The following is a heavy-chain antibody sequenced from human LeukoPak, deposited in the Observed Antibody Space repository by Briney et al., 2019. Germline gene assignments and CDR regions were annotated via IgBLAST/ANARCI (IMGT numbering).Heavy chain of an antibody. CDR1: GYTFTSYD. Sequence: ASVKVSCKASGYTFTSYDINWVRQATGQGLEWMGWMNPNSGNTGYAQKFQGRVTMTRNTSISTAYMELSSLRSEDTAVYYCARWWVVPAAMLYYYYYYGMDVWGQGTTVTVSS. CDR2: MNPNSGNT. J-gene: IGHJ6*02. CDR3: ARWWVVPAAMLYYYYYYGMDV. V-gene: IGHV1-8*01. D-gene: IGHD2-2*01.